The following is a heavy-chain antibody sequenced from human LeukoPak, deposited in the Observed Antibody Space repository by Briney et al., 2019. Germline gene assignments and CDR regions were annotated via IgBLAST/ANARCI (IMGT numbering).Heavy chain of an antibody. CDR3: ARDRAATRMYNWFDP. CDR2: ISSSGSTI. V-gene: IGHV3-11*04. J-gene: IGHJ5*02. D-gene: IGHD2-15*01. Sequence: PGGSLRLSCAASGFTFSDYYMSWIRQAPGKGLEWASYISSSGSTIYYADSVKGRFTISRDNAKNSLYLQMNSLRAEDTAVYYCARDRAATRMYNWFDPWGQGTLVTVSS. CDR1: GFTFSDYY.